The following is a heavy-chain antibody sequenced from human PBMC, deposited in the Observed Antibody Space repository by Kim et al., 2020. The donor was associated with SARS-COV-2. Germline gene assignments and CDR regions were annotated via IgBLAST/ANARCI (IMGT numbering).Heavy chain of an antibody. D-gene: IGHD6-13*01. CDR2: ISSSSSYT. J-gene: IGHJ6*02. CDR3: VGREQLVLVVGYYYYGLDV. Sequence: GGSLRLSCAASGFTFSDYYMSWIRQAPGKGLEWVSYISSSSSYTNYADSVKGRFTISRDNAKNSLYLQMNSLRAEDTAVYYCVGREQLVLVVGYYYYGLDVWGQGTTVTVSS. CDR1: GFTFSDYY. V-gene: IGHV3-11*03.